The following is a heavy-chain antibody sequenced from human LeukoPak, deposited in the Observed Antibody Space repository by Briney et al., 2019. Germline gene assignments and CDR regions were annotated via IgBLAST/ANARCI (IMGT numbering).Heavy chain of an antibody. CDR3: ARAGIKVVPAATRRREGYYYYGMDV. J-gene: IGHJ6*02. Sequence: GASVKVSCKASGYTFTSYYLHWVRQAPGQGLEWMGMVNPSGGSTSYAQKFQGRVTMTRDTSTSTVYMELSSLRPEDTAVYYCARAGIKVVPAATRRREGYYYYGMDVWGQGTTVTVSS. D-gene: IGHD2-2*01. CDR2: VNPSGGST. CDR1: GYTFTSYY. V-gene: IGHV1-46*01.